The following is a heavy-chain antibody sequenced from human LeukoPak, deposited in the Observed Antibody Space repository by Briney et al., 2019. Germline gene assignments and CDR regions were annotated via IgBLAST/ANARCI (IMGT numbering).Heavy chain of an antibody. Sequence: GASVKVSCKASGYTFTSYDINWVRQATGQGLEWMGWMNPNSGNTGYAQKFQGRVTMTRNTSISTAYMELSSLRSEDTAVYYCARGQIHLITMVRGVTVNWFDPWGQGTLVTVSS. CDR1: GYTFTSYD. J-gene: IGHJ5*02. CDR3: ARGQIHLITMVRGVTVNWFDP. CDR2: MNPNSGNT. V-gene: IGHV1-8*01. D-gene: IGHD3-10*01.